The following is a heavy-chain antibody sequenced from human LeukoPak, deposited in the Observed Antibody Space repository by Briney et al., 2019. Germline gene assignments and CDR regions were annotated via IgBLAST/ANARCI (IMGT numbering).Heavy chain of an antibody. Sequence: SETLSLTCTVSGGSISSSSYYWSWIRQPPGKGLEWIGYIYYSGSTNYNPSLKSRVTISVDTSKNQFSLKLSSVTAADTAVYYCARLGGQLDLWGQGTLVTVSS. CDR3: ARLGGQLDL. CDR2: IYYSGST. V-gene: IGHV4-61*05. D-gene: IGHD3-16*01. J-gene: IGHJ5*02. CDR1: GGSISSSSYY.